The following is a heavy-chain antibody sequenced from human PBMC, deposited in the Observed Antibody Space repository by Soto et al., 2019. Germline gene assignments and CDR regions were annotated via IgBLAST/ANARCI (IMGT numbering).Heavy chain of an antibody. Sequence: QVQLQQWGAGLLKPSETLSLTCAVYGGSFSGYYWSWIRQPPGKGLEWIGEINHSGSTNYNPSLKSRVTISVDTSKNQFSLKLSSVTAADTAVYYCARSVTGTTCRSVWGQGTMVTVSS. CDR2: INHSGST. CDR1: GGSFSGYY. CDR3: ARSVTGTTCRSV. D-gene: IGHD1-7*01. V-gene: IGHV4-34*01. J-gene: IGHJ3*01.